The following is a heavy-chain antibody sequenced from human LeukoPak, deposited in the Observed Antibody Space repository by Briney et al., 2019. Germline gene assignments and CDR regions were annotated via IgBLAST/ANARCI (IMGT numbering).Heavy chain of an antibody. D-gene: IGHD2/OR15-2a*01. J-gene: IGHJ4*02. CDR3: AKDSAKKYDDY. V-gene: IGHV3-30*02. CDR1: GFTFSTSG. CDR2: IRNDGNKK. Sequence: QPGGSLRLSCVASGFTFSTSGIHWVRQSPGKGLDWVAFIRNDGNKKNYAESVKGRFTISRDNSKNTLYLQMNSLRAEDTAVYYCAKDSAKKYDDYWGQGTLVTVSS.